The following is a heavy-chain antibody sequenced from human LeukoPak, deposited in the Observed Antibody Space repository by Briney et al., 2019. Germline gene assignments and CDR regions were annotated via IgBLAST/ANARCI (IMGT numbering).Heavy chain of an antibody. J-gene: IGHJ3*02. D-gene: IGHD3-10*01. CDR2: ISSSSGYI. CDR1: GLTFSSYS. Sequence: TPGGSLRLSCAASGLTFSSYSMNWVRQAPGKGLEWVSSISSSSGYIYYADSVKGRFTISRDNAKNSLYLQMNSLRAEDTAVYYCAKDIWMYYYGSGGYYNEGAFDIWGQGTMVTVSS. V-gene: IGHV3-21*01. CDR3: AKDIWMYYYGSGGYYNEGAFDI.